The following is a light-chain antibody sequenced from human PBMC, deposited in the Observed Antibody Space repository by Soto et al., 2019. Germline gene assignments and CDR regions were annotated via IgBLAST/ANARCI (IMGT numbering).Light chain of an antibody. CDR3: SSYTSSSTLYV. CDR1: SSDAGGYNY. CDR2: DVS. V-gene: IGLV2-14*01. J-gene: IGLJ1*01. Sequence: QSALTQPASVSGSPGQSITISCTGTSSDAGGYNYVSWYQQHPGQAPKLMIYDVSNRPSGVSNRFSGSKSGNKAFLTISGLQAEDEADYYCSSYTSSSTLYVFGTGTKVTVL.